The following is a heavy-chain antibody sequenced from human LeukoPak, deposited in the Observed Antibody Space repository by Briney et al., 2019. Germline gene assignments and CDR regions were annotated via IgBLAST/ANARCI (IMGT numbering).Heavy chain of an antibody. D-gene: IGHD4-17*01. V-gene: IGHV4-28*01. J-gene: IGHJ4*02. CDR2: IYYSGST. CDR3: ARRYAYGDFFDY. Sequence: SDTLSLTCAVSRYSISSNDWWGWIRQPPWKGLEWIGYIYYSGSTYYNPSLKSRVTMSVDTSKNQFSLKLSSVTAVDTAVYYCARRYAYGDFFDYWGQGTLVTVSS. CDR1: RYSISSNDW.